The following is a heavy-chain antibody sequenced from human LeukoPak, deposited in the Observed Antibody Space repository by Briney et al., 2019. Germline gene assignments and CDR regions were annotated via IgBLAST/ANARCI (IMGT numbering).Heavy chain of an antibody. CDR3: ARDQRGYSYGSDAFDI. CDR2: IYHSGGT. Sequence: SETLSLTCTVSGYSISSGYYWGWIRQPPGKGLEWIGSIYHSGGTYYNPSLKSRVTISVDTSKNQFSLKLNSVTAADTAVYYCARDQRGYSYGSDAFDIWGQGTMVTVSS. CDR1: GYSISSGYY. J-gene: IGHJ3*02. V-gene: IGHV4-38-2*02. D-gene: IGHD5-18*01.